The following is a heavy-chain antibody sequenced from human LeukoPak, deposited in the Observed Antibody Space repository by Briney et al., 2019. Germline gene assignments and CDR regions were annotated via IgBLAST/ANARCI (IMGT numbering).Heavy chain of an antibody. CDR3: ARRYSGSYGLYSHHSMDV. Sequence: PSETLSLTCAVYGGSFSGYYWSWIRRPPGKGLEWIGEIDHSGTTNYNSSLKSRVTVSVDTSKNQFSLKLSSVTAADKAVYYCARRYSGSYGLYSHHSMDVWGKGTTVTISS. D-gene: IGHD1-26*01. J-gene: IGHJ6*03. V-gene: IGHV4-34*01. CDR1: GGSFSGYY. CDR2: IDHSGTT.